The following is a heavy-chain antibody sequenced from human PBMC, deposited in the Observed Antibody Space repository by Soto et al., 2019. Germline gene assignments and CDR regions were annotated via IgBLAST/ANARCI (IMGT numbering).Heavy chain of an antibody. J-gene: IGHJ4*02. CDR3: AHLPWKQLWPRAPAVY. D-gene: IGHD5-18*01. CDR2: IYWDDDK. Sequence: SGPTRVNTTQTLTLTCTFSVFSLTTSGVGVGWIRQPPGKALEWLALIYWDDDKRYSPSLKSRLTITKDTSKNQLVLIMTNMDPVDTATYYCAHLPWKQLWPRAPAVYWGQGTPVTVSS. V-gene: IGHV2-5*02. CDR1: VFSLTTSGVG.